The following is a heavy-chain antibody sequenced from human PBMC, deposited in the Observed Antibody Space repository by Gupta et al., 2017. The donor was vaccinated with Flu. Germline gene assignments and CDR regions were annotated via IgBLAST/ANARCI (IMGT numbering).Heavy chain of an antibody. CDR1: GFTFDGYA. V-gene: IGHV3-9*01. Sequence: EVQLVESGGGLVQPGRSLRLSCAASGFTFDGYAMHWVRQAPGKGLEWVSGISWNSGSIGYADSVKGRFTISRDNAKNSLYLQMNSLRAEDTALYYCAKSADAGIGFGYFDYWGQGTLVTVSS. CDR2: ISWNSGSI. CDR3: AKSADAGIGFGYFDY. J-gene: IGHJ4*02. D-gene: IGHD6-13*01.